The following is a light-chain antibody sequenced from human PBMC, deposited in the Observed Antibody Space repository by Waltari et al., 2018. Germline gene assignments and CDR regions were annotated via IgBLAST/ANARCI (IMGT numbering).Light chain of an antibody. V-gene: IGKV3-11*01. CDR2: DAS. CDR1: QSVTTY. CDR3: QQRSNWPIT. Sequence: EIVLTQSPATLSLSPGDTATLSCRASQSVTTYLAWDQQKPGQAPRLLIDDASTRATGIPARFSASGSGTDFTLTISSLEPEDFAVYYCQQRSNWPITFGQGTRLEIK. J-gene: IGKJ5*01.